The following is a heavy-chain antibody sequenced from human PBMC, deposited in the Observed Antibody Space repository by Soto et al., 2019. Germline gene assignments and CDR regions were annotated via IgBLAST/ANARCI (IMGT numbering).Heavy chain of an antibody. D-gene: IGHD3-3*01. V-gene: IGHV4-59*01. J-gene: IGHJ6*02. CDR3: ARGGSYYDFWSGSFYYYCYGMDV. Sequence: SETLSLTCTVSGGSISSYYWSWIRQPPGKGLEWIGYIYYSGSTNYNPSLKSRVTISVDTSKNQFSLKLSSVTAADTAVYYCARGGSYYDFWSGSFYYYCYGMDVWGQGTTVTVSS. CDR2: IYYSGST. CDR1: GGSISSYY.